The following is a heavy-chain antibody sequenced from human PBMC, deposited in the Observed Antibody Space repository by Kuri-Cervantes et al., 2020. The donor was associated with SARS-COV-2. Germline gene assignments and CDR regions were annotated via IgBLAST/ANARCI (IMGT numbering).Heavy chain of an antibody. Sequence: ASVKVSCKASGYTFTRYGISWVRQAPGQGLEWMGWISAYNGNTNYAQKFQGRVTMTTDTSTSTAYMELRSLRSDDAAVYYCAKAPGDGYNWNYSPLFDYWGQGTLVTVSS. CDR1: GYTFTRYG. V-gene: IGHV1-18*04. CDR3: AKAPGDGYNWNYSPLFDY. J-gene: IGHJ4*02. CDR2: ISAYNGNT. D-gene: IGHD1-7*01.